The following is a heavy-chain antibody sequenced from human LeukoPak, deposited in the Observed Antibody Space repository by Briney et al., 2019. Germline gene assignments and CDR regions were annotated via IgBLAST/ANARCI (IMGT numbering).Heavy chain of an antibody. CDR1: GFTFSSYA. D-gene: IGHD3-22*01. CDR3: AKRNYDSSGYYPHYFDY. Sequence: GGSLRLSCAASGFTFSSYAMSWVRQAPGKGLEWVSAISGSGGSTYYADSVKGRFTISRDNSKNTLYLQMNSLRAEDTAVYYCAKRNYDSSGYYPHYFDYWGQGTLVTVSS. CDR2: ISGSGGST. V-gene: IGHV3-23*01. J-gene: IGHJ4*02.